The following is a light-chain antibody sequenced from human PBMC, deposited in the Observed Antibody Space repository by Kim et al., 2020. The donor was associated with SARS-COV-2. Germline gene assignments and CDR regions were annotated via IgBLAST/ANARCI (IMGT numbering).Light chain of an antibody. J-gene: IGKJ4*01. CDR1: QSLLQSDGKTY. Sequence: DIMMTQTPLSLSATPGQPASISCKSSQSLLQSDGKTYLYWYLQKPSQPPRLLIYEVTNRFSGVPDRFSGSGSGTDFTLKISLMEAEDFGVYYCMQSIQLTLTFGGGTKVDIK. CDR3: MQSIQLTLT. V-gene: IGKV2D-29*01. CDR2: EVT.